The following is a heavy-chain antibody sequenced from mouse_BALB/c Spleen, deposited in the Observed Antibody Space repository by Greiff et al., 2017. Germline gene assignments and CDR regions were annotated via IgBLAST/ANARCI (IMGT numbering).Heavy chain of an antibody. Sequence: EVKLMESGPSLVKPSQTLSLTCSVTGDSITSGYWNWIRKFPGNKLEYMGYISYSGSTYYNPSLKSRISITRDTSKNQYYLQLNSVTTEDTATYYCAKAGITTDYYAMDYWGQGTSVTVSS. CDR2: ISYSGST. V-gene: IGHV3-8*02. CDR1: GDSITSGY. J-gene: IGHJ4*01. CDR3: AKAGITTDYYAMDY. D-gene: IGHD1-1*01.